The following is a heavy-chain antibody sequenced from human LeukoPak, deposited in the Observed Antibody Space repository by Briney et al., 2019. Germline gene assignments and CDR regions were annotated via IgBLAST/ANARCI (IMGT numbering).Heavy chain of an antibody. CDR2: INPNSGGT. Sequence: ASVKVSCKASGYTFTGYYMHWVRQAPGQGLEWMGRINPNSGGTNYAQKFQGRVTMTRDTSISTAYVELSRLRSDDTAVYYCARGREYSSSWRVLELDFDYWGQGTLVTVSS. J-gene: IGHJ4*02. V-gene: IGHV1-2*06. CDR3: ARGREYSSSWRVLELDFDY. CDR1: GYTFTGYY. D-gene: IGHD6-13*01.